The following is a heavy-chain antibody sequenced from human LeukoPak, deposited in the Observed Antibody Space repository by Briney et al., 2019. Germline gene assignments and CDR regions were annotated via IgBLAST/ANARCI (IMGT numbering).Heavy chain of an antibody. D-gene: IGHD3-10*01. CDR2: IYYSGST. CDR1: GGSISSYY. Sequence: SETLSLTCTVSGGSISSYYWSWIRQPPGKGRGWVGYIYYSGSTNYNPSLKSRVTISVDPSKNQFSLKLSSVTAADTAVYYCARSSLLWFGEPETAFDIWGQGTMVTVSS. CDR3: ARSSLLWFGEPETAFDI. J-gene: IGHJ3*02. V-gene: IGHV4-59*01.